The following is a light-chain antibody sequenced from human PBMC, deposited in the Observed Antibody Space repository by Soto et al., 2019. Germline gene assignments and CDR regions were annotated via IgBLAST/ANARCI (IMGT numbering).Light chain of an antibody. Sequence: EIVLTQSPGTLSLSPVERATLSCGASQSVTSNYLAWYQQKPGQAPRLLIYGASRRATGVPDRFIGSGSGTDFTLTINSLEPEDFAVYYCQHFGSSLRTFGQGTKVDIK. CDR2: GAS. CDR1: QSVTSNY. J-gene: IGKJ1*01. CDR3: QHFGSSLRT. V-gene: IGKV3-20*01.